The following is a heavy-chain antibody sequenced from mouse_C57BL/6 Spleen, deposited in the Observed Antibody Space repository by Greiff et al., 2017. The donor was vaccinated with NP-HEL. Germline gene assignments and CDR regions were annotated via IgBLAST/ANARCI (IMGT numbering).Heavy chain of an antibody. J-gene: IGHJ3*01. V-gene: IGHV5-4*01. CDR1: GFTFSSYA. D-gene: IGHD4-1*01. CDR3: ARDERDWDPWFAY. CDR2: ISDGGSYT. Sequence: EVQLVESGGGLVKPGGSLKLSCAASGFTFSSYAMSWVRQTPEKRLEWVATISDGGSYTYYPDNVKGRFTISRDNAKNNLYLQMSHLKSEDTAMYYCARDERDWDPWFAYWGQGTLVTVSA.